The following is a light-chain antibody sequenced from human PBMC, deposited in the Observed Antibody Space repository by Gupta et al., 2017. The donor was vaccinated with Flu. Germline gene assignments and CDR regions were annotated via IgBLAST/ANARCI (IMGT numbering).Light chain of an antibody. CDR2: EVS. V-gene: IGLV2-14*01. CDR1: SSDVGRYNY. Sequence: QSALPQPASVSGSPGQSITISCTGTSSDVGRYNYVSWFQQYPGKAPKLMIYEVSNWPSGVSNRFSGSKSGNTASLTISGLQAEDEADYYCSSFTSSLTWVFGGGTKLTVL. J-gene: IGLJ3*02. CDR3: SSFTSSLTWV.